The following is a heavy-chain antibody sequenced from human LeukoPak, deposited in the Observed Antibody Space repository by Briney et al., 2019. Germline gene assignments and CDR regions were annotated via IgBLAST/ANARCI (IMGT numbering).Heavy chain of an antibody. CDR2: IDSSSSYI. Sequence: GGSLRLSCAASGFTFSSYTMNWVRQAPGKWLEWVSCIDSSSSYISYADSVKGGFTISRDNAKNSLSLQMNSLRAEDTAVYYCARGSYGDYDYWGQGTLLTVSS. J-gene: IGHJ4*02. D-gene: IGHD4-17*01. V-gene: IGHV3-21*01. CDR1: GFTFSSYT. CDR3: ARGSYGDYDY.